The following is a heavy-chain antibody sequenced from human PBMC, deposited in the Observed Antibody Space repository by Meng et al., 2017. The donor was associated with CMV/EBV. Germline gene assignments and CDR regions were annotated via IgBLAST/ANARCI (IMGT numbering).Heavy chain of an antibody. CDR2: IYTSGST. J-gene: IGHJ4*02. D-gene: IGHD3-10*01. Sequence: GQLQESGPGLVKPHQTPALTCTVSGGSISSGSYYWSWIRQPAGKGLEWIGRIYTSGSTNYNPSLKSRVTISVDTSKNQFSLKLSSVTAADTAVYYCASVQGLGVSWGQGTLVTVSS. CDR1: GGSISSGSYY. V-gene: IGHV4-61*02. CDR3: ASVQGLGVS.